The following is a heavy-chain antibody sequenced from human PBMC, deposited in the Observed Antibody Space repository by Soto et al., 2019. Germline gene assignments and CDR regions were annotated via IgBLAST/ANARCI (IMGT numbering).Heavy chain of an antibody. V-gene: IGHV3-30*03. D-gene: IGHD6-13*01. J-gene: IGHJ1*01. CDR3: ARDLGSSWYPEYFQH. Sequence: PGGSLRLSCAASGFTFSSYGMHWVRQAPGKGLEWVAVISYDGSTIYYADSVKGRFTISRDNAKNSLYLQMNSLRDEDTAVYYCARDLGSSWYPEYFQHWGQGTLVTVSS. CDR1: GFTFSSYG. CDR2: ISYDGSTI.